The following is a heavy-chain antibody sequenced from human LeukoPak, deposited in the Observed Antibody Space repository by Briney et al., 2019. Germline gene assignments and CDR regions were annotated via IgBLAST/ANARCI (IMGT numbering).Heavy chain of an antibody. CDR3: ARGDNYYDSSGYPVDY. CDR2: IIPILGIA. V-gene: IGHV1-69*04. D-gene: IGHD3-22*01. CDR1: GGTFSSYA. J-gene: IGHJ4*02. Sequence: SVKVSCKASGGTFSSYAISWVRQAPGQGLEWMGRIIPILGIANYAQKFQGRVTITADKSTSTAYMELSSLRSEDTAVYYCARGDNYYDSSGYPVDYWGQGTLVTVSS.